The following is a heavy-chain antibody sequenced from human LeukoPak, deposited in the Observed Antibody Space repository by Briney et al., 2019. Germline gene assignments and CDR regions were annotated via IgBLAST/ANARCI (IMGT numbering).Heavy chain of an antibody. J-gene: IGHJ4*02. CDR3: ARGLPYGSEYFDY. Sequence: SETLSLTCAVYGGSLSGNFWSWIRQPPGKGLEWIGEISHSGSTNYSPSLKSRLTISVDTSKNQFTLRLSSVTAADTAVYYCARGLPYGSEYFDYWGQGTLVTVSS. D-gene: IGHD3-10*01. V-gene: IGHV4-34*01. CDR2: ISHSGST. CDR1: GGSLSGNF.